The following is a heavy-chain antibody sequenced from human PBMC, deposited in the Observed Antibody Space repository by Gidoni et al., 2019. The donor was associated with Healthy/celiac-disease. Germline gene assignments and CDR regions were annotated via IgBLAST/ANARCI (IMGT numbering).Heavy chain of an antibody. V-gene: IGHV3-23*01. Sequence: EVQLLESGGGLVQPGGSLRLSWAASGFTFSSYAQSWVRQAPGKGLEWVSAISGSGGSTYYADSVKGRFTISRDNSKNTLYLQMNSLRAEDTAVYYCAKDNPRDYYDSSGYYPPYYFDYWGQGTLVTVSS. CDR3: AKDNPRDYYDSSGYYPPYYFDY. J-gene: IGHJ4*02. D-gene: IGHD3-22*01. CDR1: GFTFSSYA. CDR2: ISGSGGST.